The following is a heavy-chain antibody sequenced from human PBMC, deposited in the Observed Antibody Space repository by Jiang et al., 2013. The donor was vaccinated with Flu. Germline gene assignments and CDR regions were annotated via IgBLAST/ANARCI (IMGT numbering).Heavy chain of an antibody. CDR2: IYYSGST. CDR3: ARHTNPSRYDFWSGYYHNWFDP. D-gene: IGHD3-3*01. CDR1: GGSISSYY. Sequence: GLVKPSETLSLTCTVSGGSISSYYWSWIRQPPGKGLEWIGYIYYSGSTNYNPSLKSRVTISVDTSKNQFSLKLSSVTAADTAVYYCARHTNPSRYDFWSGYYHNWFDPWGQGTLVTVSS. V-gene: IGHV4-59*01. J-gene: IGHJ5*02.